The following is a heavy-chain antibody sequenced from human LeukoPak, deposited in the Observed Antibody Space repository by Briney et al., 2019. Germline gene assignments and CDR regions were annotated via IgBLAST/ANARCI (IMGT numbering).Heavy chain of an antibody. CDR1: GFTFSSYA. Sequence: PGGSLRLSCAASGFTFSSYAMSWVRQAPGKGLEWVSAISGSGGSTYYADSVKGRFTISRDNSKNTLYLQMNSLRAEDTAVYYCARAREGTSGWSGSHYYFDYWGQGTLVTVSS. CDR2: ISGSGGST. J-gene: IGHJ4*02. CDR3: ARAREGTSGWSGSHYYFDY. V-gene: IGHV3-23*01. D-gene: IGHD6-19*01.